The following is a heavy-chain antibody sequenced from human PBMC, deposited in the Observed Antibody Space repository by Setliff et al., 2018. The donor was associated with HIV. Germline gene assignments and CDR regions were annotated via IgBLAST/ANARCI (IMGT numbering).Heavy chain of an antibody. V-gene: IGHV1-3*01. CDR3: ARDIGGWHETETEYFQY. D-gene: IGHD6-19*01. J-gene: IGHJ1*01. Sequence: GASVKVSCKASGYSFINHALHWLRQAPGQRLAWMGWINAGNGDTKYSQKFQSRVTIIRDTSASTAYMELSSLRSEDTAVYYCARDIGGWHETETEYFQYWGQGTLVTVSS. CDR2: INAGNGDT. CDR1: GYSFINHA.